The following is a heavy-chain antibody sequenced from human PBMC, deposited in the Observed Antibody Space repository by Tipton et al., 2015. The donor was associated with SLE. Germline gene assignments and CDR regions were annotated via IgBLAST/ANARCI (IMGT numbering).Heavy chain of an antibody. V-gene: IGHV4-59*12. D-gene: IGHD6-13*01. CDR3: ARGRVAAVYYYYYYYMDV. Sequence: TLSLTCTVSGGSISSYYWSWIRQPPGKGLEWIGYIYYSGSTNYNPSLKSRVTISVDTSKNQFSLKLSSVTAADTAVYYCARGRVAAVYYYYYYYMDVWGQGTTVTFSS. CDR2: IYYSGST. CDR1: GGSISSYY. J-gene: IGHJ6*03.